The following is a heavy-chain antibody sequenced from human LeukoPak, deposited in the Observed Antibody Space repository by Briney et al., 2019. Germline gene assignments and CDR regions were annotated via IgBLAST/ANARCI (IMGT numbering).Heavy chain of an antibody. CDR3: ARVQMATIFYYYYYMDV. CDR1: GYTFTSYD. Sequence: ASVKVSCKASGYTFTSYDINWVGQATGQGLEWMGWMNPNSGNTGYAQKFQGRVTITRNTSISTAYMELSSLRSEDTAVYYCARVQMATIFYYYYYMDVWGKGTTVTVSS. J-gene: IGHJ6*03. V-gene: IGHV1-8*03. CDR2: MNPNSGNT. D-gene: IGHD5-24*01.